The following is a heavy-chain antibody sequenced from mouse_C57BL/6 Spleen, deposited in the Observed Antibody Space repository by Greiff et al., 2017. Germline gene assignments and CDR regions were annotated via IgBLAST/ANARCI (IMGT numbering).Heavy chain of an antibody. Sequence: QVQLQQPGAELVKPGASVKLSCKASGYTFTSYWMQWVKQRPGQGLEWIGEIDPSDSYTNYNQKFKGKATLTVDTSSSTAYMQLSSLTSEDSAVYYCARGLTTWYFDGWGTGTTVTVSS. J-gene: IGHJ1*03. V-gene: IGHV1-50*01. CDR3: ARGLTTWYFDG. CDR1: GYTFTSYW. CDR2: IDPSDSYT. D-gene: IGHD2-13*01.